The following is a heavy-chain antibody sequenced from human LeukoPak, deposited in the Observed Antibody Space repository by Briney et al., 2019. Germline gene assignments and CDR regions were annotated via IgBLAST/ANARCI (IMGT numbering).Heavy chain of an antibody. Sequence: GRSLRLFCASSGFLLNSYGMHWVRQAPGRGLECVAVISNEGNNKYCADSVKRRFTLSRDFDKNSLYLQMNTLSSEHCAVLECSRDRNTDFWSGYYTNYCDYWGQGTLVTVSP. V-gene: IGHV3-30*03. CDR1: GFLLNSYG. CDR2: ISNEGNNK. CDR3: SRDRNTDFWSGYYTNYCDY. J-gene: IGHJ4*02. D-gene: IGHD3-3*01.